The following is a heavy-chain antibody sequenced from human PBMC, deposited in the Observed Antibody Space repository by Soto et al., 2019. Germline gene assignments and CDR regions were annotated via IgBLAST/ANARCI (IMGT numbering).Heavy chain of an antibody. CDR3: TWVNDYGVQPSYY. CDR2: IRSRSNNYAT. Sequence: EVQLVESGGGLVQPGGSLHLSCAASGFAFSGSAVHWVRQASGKGLEWVGRIRSRSNNYATTYAASVKGRFNISRDDSRNTEYLQMNGLKTDDTAAYYCTWVNDYGVQPSYYWGQGTLVTVSS. V-gene: IGHV3-73*01. D-gene: IGHD4-17*01. J-gene: IGHJ4*02. CDR1: GFAFSGSA.